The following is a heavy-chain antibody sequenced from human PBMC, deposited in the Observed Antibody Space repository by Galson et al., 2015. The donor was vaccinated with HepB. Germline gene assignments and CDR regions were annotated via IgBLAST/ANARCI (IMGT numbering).Heavy chain of an antibody. D-gene: IGHD3-22*01. V-gene: IGHV5-51*01. J-gene: IGHJ3*02. Sequence: QSGAEVKKPGESLKISCKGSGYSFTSYWIGWVRQMPGKGLEWMGIIYPGDSDTRYSPSFQGQVTISADKSISTAYLQWSSLKASDTAMYYCARSVSYDSSGYYWGHAVDIWGQGTMVTVSS. CDR2: IYPGDSDT. CDR3: ARSVSYDSSGYYWGHAVDI. CDR1: GYSFTSYW.